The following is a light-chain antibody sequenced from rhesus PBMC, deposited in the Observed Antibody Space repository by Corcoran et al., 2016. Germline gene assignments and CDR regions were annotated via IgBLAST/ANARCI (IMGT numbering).Light chain of an antibody. J-gene: IGKJ4*01. Sequence: DIQMTQSPSSLSASVGDRVPITCRASQGISSYLAWYQKKQGKAPKMLIYAASTLQSGVPSRFICSGTGTDFTLTISSLQTEELATYYCQQQNSYPLTFGGWTKVELK. CDR2: AAS. V-gene: IGKV1-25*01. CDR3: QQQNSYPLT. CDR1: QGISSY.